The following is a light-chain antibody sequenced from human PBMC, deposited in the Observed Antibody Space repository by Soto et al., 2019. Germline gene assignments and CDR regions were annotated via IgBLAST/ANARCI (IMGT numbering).Light chain of an antibody. Sequence: VMTQSPATLSVSPGERATLSCRASQTIDNKLAWYQKRPGQAPRLLIYGASIRATGIPARFSGSGSGTEFTLTIIGLQSEDFGVYYCQQYKDWRTFGQGTNVYIK. CDR2: GAS. J-gene: IGKJ1*01. CDR3: QQYKDWRT. CDR1: QTIDNK. V-gene: IGKV3-15*01.